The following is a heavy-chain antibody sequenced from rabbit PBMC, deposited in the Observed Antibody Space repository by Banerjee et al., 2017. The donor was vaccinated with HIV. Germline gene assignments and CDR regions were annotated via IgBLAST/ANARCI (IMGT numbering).Heavy chain of an antibody. CDR3: ARDRAGYAGYAYAMTRLDL. V-gene: IGHV1S40*01. CDR2: YAGSSGST. D-gene: IGHD6-1*01. CDR1: GFSFSTSYN. J-gene: IGHJ3*01. Sequence: QSLEESGGDLVKPGASLTLTCTASGFSFSTSYNMCWVRQAPGKGLEWIACYAGSSGSTYYASWAKGRFTISKTSSTTVTLQMTSLTAADTATYFCARDRAGYAGYAYAMTRLDLWGQGTLVTVS.